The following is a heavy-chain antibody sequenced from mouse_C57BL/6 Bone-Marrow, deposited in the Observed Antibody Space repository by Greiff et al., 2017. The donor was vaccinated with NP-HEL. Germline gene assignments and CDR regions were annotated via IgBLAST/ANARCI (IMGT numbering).Heavy chain of an antibody. D-gene: IGHD1-1*01. CDR2: IDPSDSYT. V-gene: IGHV1-50*01. CDR3: AIYGGSDWYFDV. Sequence: QVQLQQPGAELVKPWASVKLSCKASGYTFTSYWLQWVKQRPGQGLQWIGEIDPSDSYTNYNQKFKGKATLTVDTSYSTAYMQLSSLTSEDSAVYNCAIYGGSDWYFDVWGTGTTVTVAS. J-gene: IGHJ1*03. CDR1: GYTFTSYW.